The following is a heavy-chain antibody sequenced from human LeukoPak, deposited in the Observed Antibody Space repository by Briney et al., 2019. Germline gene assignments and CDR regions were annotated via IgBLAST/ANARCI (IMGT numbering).Heavy chain of an antibody. D-gene: IGHD6-13*01. V-gene: IGHV3-30*01. CDR3: ARSRIAAVVPFYFDS. CDR2: ISYDGTNE. J-gene: IGHJ4*02. Sequence: GGSLRLSCAASGFTFSSYALNWVRQAPGKGLEWVAVISYDGTNEFYADSVQGRFTISRDNSKNTLNLQMNSLRPEDTAIYYCARSRIAAVVPFYFDSWGQGAPVTVSS. CDR1: GFTFSSYA.